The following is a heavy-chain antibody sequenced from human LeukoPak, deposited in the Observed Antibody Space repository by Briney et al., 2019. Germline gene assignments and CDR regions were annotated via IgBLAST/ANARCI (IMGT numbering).Heavy chain of an antibody. CDR1: GYTFTGYY. V-gene: IGHV1-2*02. CDR3: ASALGPSYYDSSGYRDY. D-gene: IGHD3-22*01. J-gene: IGHJ4*02. Sequence: GASVKVSCKASGYTFTGYYMHWVRQAPGQGLEWMGWINPNSGGTNYAQKFQGRVTMTRDTSISTAYMELSRLRSDDTAVYYCASALGPSYYDSSGYRDYWGQGTLVTVSS. CDR2: INPNSGGT.